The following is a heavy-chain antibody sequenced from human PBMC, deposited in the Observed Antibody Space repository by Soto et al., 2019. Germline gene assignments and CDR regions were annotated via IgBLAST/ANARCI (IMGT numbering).Heavy chain of an antibody. V-gene: IGHV1-18*01. CDR2: ISAYNGNT. CDR3: ARRRSTTGTTGGDDAFDI. CDR1: GYPFTSYG. D-gene: IGHD1-1*01. Sequence: QVQLVQSGAEVKKPGASVKVSCKASGYPFTSYGISWVRQAPGQGLEWMGWISAYNGNTNYAQKLQGRVTMTTDTSTSTAYMELRSLRSDDTAVYYCARRRSTTGTTGGDDAFDIWGQGTMVTVSS. J-gene: IGHJ3*02.